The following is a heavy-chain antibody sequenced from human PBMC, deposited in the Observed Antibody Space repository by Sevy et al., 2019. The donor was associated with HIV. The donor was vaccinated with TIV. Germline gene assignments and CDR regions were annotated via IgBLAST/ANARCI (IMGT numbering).Heavy chain of an antibody. J-gene: IGHJ6*02. CDR2: IWYDGSNK. CDR3: ARDFLDSSGYDYSYYYYYYGMDV. CDR1: GFTFSSYG. Sequence: GGSLRLSCAASGFTFSSYGMNWVRQAPGKGLEWVAVIWYDGSNKYYADSVKGRFTISRDNSKNTLYLQMNSLRAEDTAVYYCARDFLDSSGYDYSYYYYYYGMDVWGQGTTVTVSS. D-gene: IGHD3-22*01. V-gene: IGHV3-33*01.